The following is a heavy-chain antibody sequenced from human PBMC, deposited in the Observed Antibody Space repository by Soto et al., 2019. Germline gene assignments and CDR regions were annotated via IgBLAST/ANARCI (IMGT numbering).Heavy chain of an antibody. CDR1: GGSINSGGYC. Sequence: QVQLQESGPGLVKPSQTLSLTCTVSGGSINSGGYCWSWIRQHPGKGLDWIGCISYGGSTSYNPSLRSRVTIAVDTSKNQFSLKLTSVTAADAAVYYCARGILVWGQGALITVSS. D-gene: IGHD5-18*01. V-gene: IGHV4-31*03. J-gene: IGHJ4*02. CDR3: ARGILV. CDR2: ISYGGST.